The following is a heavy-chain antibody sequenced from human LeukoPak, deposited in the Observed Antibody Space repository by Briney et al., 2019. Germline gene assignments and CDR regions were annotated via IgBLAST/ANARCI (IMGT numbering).Heavy chain of an antibody. CDR2: ISVYSGNT. J-gene: IGHJ4*01. V-gene: IGHV1-18*01. CDR1: GYTFTTYA. D-gene: IGHD1-26*01. CDR3: ARRSGSYKSYFDY. Sequence: APVKASCNTSGYTFTTYAISWVRQAPGQGLEWMRWISVYSGNTNYAQKFEGRVTMSTDTSTRTAYMELRSLRSDDTAVYFCARRSGSYKSYFDYWG.